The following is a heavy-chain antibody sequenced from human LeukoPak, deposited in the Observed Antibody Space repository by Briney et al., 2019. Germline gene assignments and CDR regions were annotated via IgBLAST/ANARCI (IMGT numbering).Heavy chain of an antibody. Sequence: PSETLSLTCAVYGGSFSGHYWTWIRQPPRKGLEWIGEINHSGSTTYNPSLNSRVTISVDTSKNQFSLRLSSVTAADTAVYYCARPRYGSGSLDSWGQGTLVTVSS. CDR1: GGSFSGHY. D-gene: IGHD3-10*01. V-gene: IGHV4-34*01. CDR3: ARPRYGSGSLDS. J-gene: IGHJ4*02. CDR2: INHSGST.